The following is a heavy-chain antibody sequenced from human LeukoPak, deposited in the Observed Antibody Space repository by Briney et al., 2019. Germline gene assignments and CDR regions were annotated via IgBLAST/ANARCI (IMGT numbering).Heavy chain of an antibody. CDR3: ARRGDSRSYYDAFDI. Sequence: PGGSLRLSCTASGFTFSSYNMHWVRQTTGKGLEWVSDVGNDGYRYYTGSVKGPFTISRENAKNSLYLQMNILRARDTAVYYCARRGDSRSYYDAFDIWGQGTMVTVSS. CDR2: VGNDGYR. D-gene: IGHD3-22*01. J-gene: IGHJ3*02. CDR1: GFTFSSYN. V-gene: IGHV3-13*01.